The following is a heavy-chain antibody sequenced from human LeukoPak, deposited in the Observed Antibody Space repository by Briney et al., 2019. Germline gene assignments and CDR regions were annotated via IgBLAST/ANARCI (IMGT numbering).Heavy chain of an antibody. CDR2: IKQDGSEK. J-gene: IGHJ6*03. CDR1: GFTFSSYW. CDR3: ARDQNVGYYYYMDV. V-gene: IGHV3-7*01. D-gene: IGHD1-1*01. Sequence: GGSLRLSCAASGFTFSSYWMSWVRQAPGKGLEWVANIKQDGSEKYYVDSVKGRFTISRDNAKNSLYLQMNSLRAEDTAVYYCARDQNVGYYYYMDVWGKGTTVTVSS.